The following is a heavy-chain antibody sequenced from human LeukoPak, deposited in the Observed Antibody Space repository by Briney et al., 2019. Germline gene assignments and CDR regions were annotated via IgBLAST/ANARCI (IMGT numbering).Heavy chain of an antibody. D-gene: IGHD3-10*01. CDR3: ARGSRPVWFGEQTFDY. CDR2: IYHSGST. Sequence: PSETLSLTCTVSGYSISSGYYWGWIRQPPGKGLEWIGSIYHSGSTYYNPSLKSRVTISVDTSKNQFSLKLSSVTAADTAVYYCARGSRPVWFGEQTFDYWGQGTLVTVSS. V-gene: IGHV4-38-2*02. CDR1: GYSISSGYY. J-gene: IGHJ4*02.